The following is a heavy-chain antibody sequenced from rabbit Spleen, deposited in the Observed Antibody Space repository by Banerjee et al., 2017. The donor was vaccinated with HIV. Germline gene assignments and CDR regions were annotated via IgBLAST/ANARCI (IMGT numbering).Heavy chain of an antibody. D-gene: IGHD1-1*01. J-gene: IGHJ4*01. Sequence: QEQLVESGGGLVQPEGSLTLTCTASGFSFSNKAVMCWVRQAPGKGLEWIACINASTGKPVYATWASGRFTISRTSSTTVTLRMTSLTAADRATYFCARDLVGVIGWNFYLWGPGNLVNRL. CDR3: ARDLVGVIGWNFYL. V-gene: IGHV1S45*01. CDR1: GFSFSNKAV. CDR2: INASTGKP.